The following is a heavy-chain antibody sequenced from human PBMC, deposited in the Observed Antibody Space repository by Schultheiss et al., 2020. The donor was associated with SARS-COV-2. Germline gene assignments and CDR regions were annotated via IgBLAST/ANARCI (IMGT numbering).Heavy chain of an antibody. CDR3: ASNLGYSSRGYYFDK. CDR2: IYYSGST. CDR1: GYSISSGYY. Sequence: SETLSLTCAVSGYSISSGYYWGWIRQPPGKGLEWIGSIYYSGSTNYNPSLKSRVTISVDTSKNQFSLQLNSVTPEDTAVYYCASNLGYSSRGYYFDKWGQGTLVTVSS. D-gene: IGHD6-19*01. J-gene: IGHJ4*02. V-gene: IGHV4-38-2*01.